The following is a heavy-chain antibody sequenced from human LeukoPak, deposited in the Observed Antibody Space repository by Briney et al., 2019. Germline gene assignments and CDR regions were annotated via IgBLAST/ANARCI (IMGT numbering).Heavy chain of an antibody. Sequence: GGSLRLSCAASGFTFSSYSMNWVRQAPGKGLEWVSYISTSSGTIYYADSVKGRFTISRDNAKNSLYLQMNSLRAEDTAVYYCARDRGRGYSGYDAFDIWGQGTMVTVSS. J-gene: IGHJ3*02. CDR3: ARDRGRGYSGYDAFDI. CDR2: ISTSSGTI. CDR1: GFTFSSYS. D-gene: IGHD5-12*01. V-gene: IGHV3-48*04.